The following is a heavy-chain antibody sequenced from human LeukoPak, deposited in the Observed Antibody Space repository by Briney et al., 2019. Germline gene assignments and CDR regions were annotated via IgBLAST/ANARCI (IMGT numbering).Heavy chain of an antibody. CDR3: ARGGGYDFWSGYYCFDY. J-gene: IGHJ4*02. D-gene: IGHD3-3*01. CDR2: IYYSGST. CDR1: GGSISSGGYY. Sequence: LSLTCTVSGGSISSGGYYWSWIRQHPGKGLEWIGYIYYSGSTYYNPSLKSRVTISVDTSKNQFSLKLSSVTAADTAVYYCARGGGYDFWSGYYCFDYWGQGTLVTVSS. V-gene: IGHV4-31*03.